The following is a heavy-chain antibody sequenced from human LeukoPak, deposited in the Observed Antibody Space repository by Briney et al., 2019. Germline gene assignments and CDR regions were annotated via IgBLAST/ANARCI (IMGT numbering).Heavy chain of an antibody. D-gene: IGHD5-18*01. CDR3: ARGRDTAMVQHYYYYMDV. Sequence: SVKVSCKASGGTFSSYAISWVRQAPGQGLEWMGGIIPIFGTANYAQRFQGRVTITADESTSTAYMELNSLRSEDTAVYYCARGRDTAMVQHYYYYMDVWGKGTTVAVSS. CDR2: IIPIFGTA. V-gene: IGHV1-69*01. CDR1: GGTFSSYA. J-gene: IGHJ6*03.